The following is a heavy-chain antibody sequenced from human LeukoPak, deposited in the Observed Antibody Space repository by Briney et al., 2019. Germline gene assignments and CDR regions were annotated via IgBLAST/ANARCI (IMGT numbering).Heavy chain of an antibody. V-gene: IGHV3-48*02. CDR1: GFTFNGYS. J-gene: IGHJ4*02. D-gene: IGHD6-19*01. CDR2: ISGSGSII. CDR3: ARGDASGWSY. Sequence: GGSLRLSCAASGFTFNGYSMNWVRQAPGKGLVWLSYISGSGSIIYYAGSVKGRFTISRDNAKNSLYLQMNSLRDEDTAVYYCARGDASGWSYWGPGNPVTVSS.